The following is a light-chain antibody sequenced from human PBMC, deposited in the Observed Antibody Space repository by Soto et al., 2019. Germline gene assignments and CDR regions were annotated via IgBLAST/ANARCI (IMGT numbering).Light chain of an antibody. CDR3: CSYAGTYTFNV. CDR2: AVS. CDR1: SSDVGAYNL. J-gene: IGLJ1*01. V-gene: IGLV2-11*01. Sequence: QSALTQPRSVSGSPGQSVTISCTGTSSDVGAYNLVSWYQQHPGKAPKLIIYAVSRRPSGVPDRFSGSKSGNTASLTVSGLRAEDEADYYCCSYAGTYTFNVFGSGTKVTVL.